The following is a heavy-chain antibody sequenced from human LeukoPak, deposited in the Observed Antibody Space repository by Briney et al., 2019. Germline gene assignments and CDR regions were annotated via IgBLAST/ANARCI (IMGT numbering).Heavy chain of an antibody. CDR2: IYYSGST. CDR3: ARQAYSSGSYYFDS. D-gene: IGHD3-22*01. Sequence: PSETLSLTCTVSGGSISSYYWSWIRQPPGKGLEWIGYIYYSGSTNYNPSLKSRVAISVDTSKNQFSLKLSSVTAGDTAVYYCARQAYSSGSYYFDSWGQGTLVTVSS. CDR1: GGSISSYY. J-gene: IGHJ4*02. V-gene: IGHV4-59*08.